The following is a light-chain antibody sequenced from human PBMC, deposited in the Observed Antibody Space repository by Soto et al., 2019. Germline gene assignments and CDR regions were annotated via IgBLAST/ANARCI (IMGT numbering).Light chain of an antibody. J-gene: IGKJ2*01. CDR2: STS. CDR1: QDINKY. Sequence: DLQMTQSPSSLSAAVGDRVTITCRASQDINKYLNWYHQTPGKAPRLLIFSTSTLQTGVPSRFSGSRSGTDFSLTISSLQPEDFATYYCQQSYSSPYTFGQGTKLQIK. V-gene: IGKV1-39*01. CDR3: QQSYSSPYT.